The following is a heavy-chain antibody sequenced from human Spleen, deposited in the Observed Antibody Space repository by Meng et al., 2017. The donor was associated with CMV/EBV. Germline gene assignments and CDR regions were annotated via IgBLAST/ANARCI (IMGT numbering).Heavy chain of an antibody. V-gene: IGHV1-18*01. CDR3: ARDQQLIPAEYFQH. CDR1: GYSFTSYG. Sequence: ASGYSFTSYGISWVRQTPGQGLEWMEWISAYNGNTIYAQKFQGRVTMTTDTSTSTAYLELRSLRSDDTAVYYCARDQQLIPAEYFQHWGPGTLVTVSS. D-gene: IGHD6-13*01. CDR2: ISAYNGNT. J-gene: IGHJ1*01.